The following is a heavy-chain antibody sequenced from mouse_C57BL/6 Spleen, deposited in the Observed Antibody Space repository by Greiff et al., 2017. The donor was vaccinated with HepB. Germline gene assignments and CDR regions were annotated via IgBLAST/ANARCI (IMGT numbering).Heavy chain of an antibody. J-gene: IGHJ1*03. D-gene: IGHD1-1*01. V-gene: IGHV7-3*01. CDR3: ARVMTRVEAWYFDV. CDR2: IRNKANGYTT. Sequence: EVKLLESGGGLVQPGGSLSLSCAASGFTFTDYYMSWVRPPPGKALEWLGFIRNKANGYTTEYSSTVKVRFTISRDNSTSILYLQMNALRAEDSATYYGARVMTRVEAWYFDVWGTGTTVTVSS. CDR1: GFTFTDYY.